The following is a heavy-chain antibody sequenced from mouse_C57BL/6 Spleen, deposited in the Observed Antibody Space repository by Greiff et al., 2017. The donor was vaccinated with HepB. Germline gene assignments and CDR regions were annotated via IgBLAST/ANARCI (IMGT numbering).Heavy chain of an antibody. CDR1: GFTFSDYG. CDR2: ISSGSSTI. J-gene: IGHJ2*01. CDR3: ARPYDYDDYFDY. D-gene: IGHD2-4*01. V-gene: IGHV5-17*01. Sequence: VQLKESGGGLVKPGGSLKLSCAASGFTFSDYGMHWVRQAPEKGLEWVAYISSGSSTIYYADTVKGRFTISRDNAKNTLFLQMTSLRSEDTAMYYCARPYDYDDYFDYWGQGTTLTVSS.